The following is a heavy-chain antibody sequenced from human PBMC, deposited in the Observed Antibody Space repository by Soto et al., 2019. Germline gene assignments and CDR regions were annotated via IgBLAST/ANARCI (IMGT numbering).Heavy chain of an antibody. Sequence: ASVKVSCKASGYTFTSYYMHWVRQAPGQGFEWMGIINPSGGSTSYAQKFQGRVTISRDTSASTVYMELSSLRSEDTAVYYCARDITVFGVVILSGIDSWGQGTQVTVSS. D-gene: IGHD3-3*01. CDR3: ARDITVFGVVILSGIDS. CDR2: INPSGGST. CDR1: GYTFTSYY. V-gene: IGHV1-46*01. J-gene: IGHJ4*02.